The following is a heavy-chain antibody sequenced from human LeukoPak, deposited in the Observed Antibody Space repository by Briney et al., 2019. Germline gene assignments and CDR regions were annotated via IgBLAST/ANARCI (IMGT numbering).Heavy chain of an antibody. CDR3: AIMHGYYDGSGYWVQ. Sequence: GGSLRLSCAASGFTFSSCGMSWVRQAPGKGLEWVSFITTSGATTSYADSVKGRFTIPRDNPRNTLYMQMNSLRDEDTALYYCAIMHGYYDGSGYWVQWGQGTLVTVSS. J-gene: IGHJ4*02. D-gene: IGHD3-22*01. CDR2: ITTSGATT. CDR1: GFTFSSCG. V-gene: IGHV3-23*01.